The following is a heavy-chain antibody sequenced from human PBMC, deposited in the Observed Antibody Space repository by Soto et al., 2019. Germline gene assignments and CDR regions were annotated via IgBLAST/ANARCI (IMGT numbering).Heavy chain of an antibody. CDR2: INHSGST. Sequence: PSETLSLTCAVYGASFIGYYWSWIPQPPWKGLEWIGEINHSGSTNYNPSLKSRVTISVDTSKNQFSLKLSSVTAADTAVYYCAQAGILTVNNYYYYAMDVWGQGTTVTVSS. CDR1: GASFIGYY. CDR3: AQAGILTVNNYYYYAMDV. J-gene: IGHJ6*02. V-gene: IGHV4-34*01. D-gene: IGHD3-9*01.